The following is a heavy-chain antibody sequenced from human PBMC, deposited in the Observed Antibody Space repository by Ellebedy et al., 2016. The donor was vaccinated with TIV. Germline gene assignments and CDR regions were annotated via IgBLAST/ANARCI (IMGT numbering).Heavy chain of an antibody. D-gene: IGHD1-1*01. V-gene: IGHV1-69*13. CDR3: ARDRSENGWYFDL. Sequence: SVKVSXKASGGTFSSYAISWVRQAPGQGLEWMGGIIPIFGTANYAQKFQGRVTITADESTSTAYMELSSLRSEDTAVYYCARDRSENGWYFDLWGRGTLVTVSS. CDR2: IIPIFGTA. CDR1: GGTFSSYA. J-gene: IGHJ2*01.